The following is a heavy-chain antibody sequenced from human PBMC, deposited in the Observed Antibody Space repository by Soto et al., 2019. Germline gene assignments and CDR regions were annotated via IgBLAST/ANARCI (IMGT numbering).Heavy chain of an antibody. J-gene: IGHJ6*02. D-gene: IGHD3-10*01. Sequence: QVQLVQSGAEVKKPGASVKVSCKVSGYTLTELSMHWVRQAPGKGLEWMGGFDPEDGETIYAQKFQGRVNMTEDTSTETAYMELSSLRSEDTAVYYCATQQVFAGSNKPSFSYYGMDVWGQGTTVTVSS. CDR2: FDPEDGET. CDR3: ATQQVFAGSNKPSFSYYGMDV. V-gene: IGHV1-24*01. CDR1: GYTLTELS.